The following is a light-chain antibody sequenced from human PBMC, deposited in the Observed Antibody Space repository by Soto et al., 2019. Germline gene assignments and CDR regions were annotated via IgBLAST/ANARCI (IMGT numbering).Light chain of an antibody. V-gene: IGLV2-14*01. CDR3: SSYTSTSSWV. Sequence: QSALTQPASVSGSPGQSITISCTGTSSDVGGYNYVSWYQHHPCKAPKAMIYEVSNRPSGVSNRFSGSKSGNTASLTISGLQAEDEADYYCSSYTSTSSWVFGGGTKLTVL. CDR1: SSDVGGYNY. CDR2: EVS. J-gene: IGLJ3*02.